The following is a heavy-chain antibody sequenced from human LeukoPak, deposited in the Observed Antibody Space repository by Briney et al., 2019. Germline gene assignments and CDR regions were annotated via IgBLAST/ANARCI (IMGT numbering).Heavy chain of an antibody. CDR1: GYTFTSYG. CDR3: ARVVAAAGTVWFDP. D-gene: IGHD6-13*01. CDR2: ISAYNGNT. Sequence: GASVKVSCKASGYTFTSYGISWVRQAPGQGLEWMGWISAYNGNTNYAQKLQGRVTMTTDTSTSTAYMELRSLRSDDTAMYYCARVVAAAGTVWFDPWGQGTLVTVSS. V-gene: IGHV1-18*01. J-gene: IGHJ5*02.